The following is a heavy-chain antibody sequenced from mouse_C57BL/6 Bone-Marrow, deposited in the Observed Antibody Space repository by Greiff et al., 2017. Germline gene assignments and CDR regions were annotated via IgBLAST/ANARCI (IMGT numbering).Heavy chain of an antibody. CDR2: IDPSDSYT. D-gene: IGHD1-1*01. Sequence: QVQLQQPGAELVKPGASVKLSCKASGYTFTSYWMQWVQQRPGQGLEWIGEIDPSDSYTNYNQKFNGKATLTVETSSSTAYIQLSSLTSEDSAVYYCARCNYGSSYDAMDYWGQGTSVTVSS. CDR1: GYTFTSYW. J-gene: IGHJ4*01. CDR3: ARCNYGSSYDAMDY. V-gene: IGHV1-50*01.